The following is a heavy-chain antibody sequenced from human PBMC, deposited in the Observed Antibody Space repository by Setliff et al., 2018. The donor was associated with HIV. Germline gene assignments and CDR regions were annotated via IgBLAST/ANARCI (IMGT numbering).Heavy chain of an antibody. J-gene: IGHJ6*02. D-gene: IGHD6-13*01. CDR1: GSSISSNYY. CDR3: ASDVIIAAAGTGTFGYYYGMDV. CDR2: IDASANT. Sequence: SETLSLTCTVSGSSISSNYYWAWIRQAPGKGLEWIGCIDASANTYYIPSLKSRATISVDTSKNQFSLRLNSVTAADTAVYYCASDVIIAAAGTGTFGYYYGMDVWGQGTTVTVSS. V-gene: IGHV4-38-2*02.